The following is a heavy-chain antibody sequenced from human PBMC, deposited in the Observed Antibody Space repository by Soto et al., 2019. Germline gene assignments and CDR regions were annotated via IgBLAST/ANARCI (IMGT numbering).Heavy chain of an antibody. Sequence: ASVKVSCKASGYTFISYAIHWVRQAPGQRLEWMGWINAGNGNTKHSQKFQGRVTITRDTSASTAYMELTSLRSEDTAVYYCARELQGLYYFDYWGQGTLVTVS. D-gene: IGHD2-15*01. CDR3: ARELQGLYYFDY. CDR1: GYTFISYA. CDR2: INAGNGNT. V-gene: IGHV1-3*01. J-gene: IGHJ4*02.